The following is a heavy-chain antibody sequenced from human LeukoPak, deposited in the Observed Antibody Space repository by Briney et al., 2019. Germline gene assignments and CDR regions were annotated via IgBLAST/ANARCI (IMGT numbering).Heavy chain of an antibody. Sequence: SETLSLTCTVSGGSISSYYWSWIRQPPGKGLKWIGEINHSGSTYYNPSLKSRVTISGDRSKNQFSLKLSSVTAADTAVYYGAREGIGSGSPIGGANAFDIWGQGTMVTVSS. J-gene: IGHJ3*02. CDR2: INHSGST. CDR3: AREGIGSGSPIGGANAFDI. V-gene: IGHV4-59*12. D-gene: IGHD3-10*01. CDR1: GGSISSYY.